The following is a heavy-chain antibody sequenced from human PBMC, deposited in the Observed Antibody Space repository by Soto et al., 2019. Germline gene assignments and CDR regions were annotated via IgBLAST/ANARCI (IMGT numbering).Heavy chain of an antibody. J-gene: IGHJ4*02. Sequence: GALRLSCAASGFTFSSYAMSWVRQTQGKGLGWVSAISGSGGSTYYADSVKGRFTISRDNSKNTLYLQMNSLRAEDTAVYYCAKDGGSYRSGWLTNQKEYWGQGTLVTVSS. CDR2: ISGSGGST. D-gene: IGHD6-19*01. V-gene: IGHV3-23*01. CDR3: AKDGGSYRSGWLTNQKEY. CDR1: GFTFSSYA.